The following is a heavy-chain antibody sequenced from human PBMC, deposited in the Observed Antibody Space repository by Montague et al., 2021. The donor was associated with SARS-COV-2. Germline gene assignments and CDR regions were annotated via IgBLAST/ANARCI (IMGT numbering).Heavy chain of an antibody. D-gene: IGHD3-10*01. CDR2: NYYTGST. Sequence: SETLSLTCTVSGGSFSSSSYYWGWVRQPPGQGLVWIGSNYYTGSTYYNPSLKTRVTISVDTSKNQFSLKLSSVTAADTAVYYCARHITGSGNAFDIWGQGTMVTVSS. V-gene: IGHV4-39*01. J-gene: IGHJ3*02. CDR3: ARHITGSGNAFDI. CDR1: GGSFSSSSYY.